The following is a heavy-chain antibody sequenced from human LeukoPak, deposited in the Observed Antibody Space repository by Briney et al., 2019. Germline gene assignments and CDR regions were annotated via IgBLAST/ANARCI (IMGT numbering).Heavy chain of an antibody. CDR3: ARRRSLPWFGEFDGMDV. D-gene: IGHD3-10*01. V-gene: IGHV3-30*02. Sequence: PGGSLRLSCAASGFTFSSYGMHWVRQAPGKGLEWVAFIRYDGSNKYYADSVKGRFTISRDNSKNTLYLQMNSLRAEDTAVYYCARRRSLPWFGEFDGMDVWGQGTTVTVSS. CDR2: IRYDGSNK. J-gene: IGHJ6*02. CDR1: GFTFSSYG.